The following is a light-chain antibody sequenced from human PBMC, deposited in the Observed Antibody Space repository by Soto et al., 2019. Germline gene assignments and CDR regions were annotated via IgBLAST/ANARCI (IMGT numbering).Light chain of an antibody. CDR1: QSISTW. Sequence: DIQMTQSPSTLSASVGDRVTITCRASQSISTWLAWYQQKPGKGPTLLIYDASTLESGVPSRFSGGGSGTEFTLTISSLQPDDSATYYCQQYYSRRTFGQGTKVDIK. V-gene: IGKV1-5*01. CDR3: QQYYSRRT. J-gene: IGKJ1*01. CDR2: DAS.